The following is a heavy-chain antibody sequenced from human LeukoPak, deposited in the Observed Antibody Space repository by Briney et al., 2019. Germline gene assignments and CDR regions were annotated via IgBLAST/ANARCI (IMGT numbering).Heavy chain of an antibody. D-gene: IGHD3-10*01. Sequence: QTGGSLRLSCAASGFTVSSNYMSWVRQAPGKGLEWVSVIYSGGSTYYADSVKGRFTISRDNSKNTLYLQMNSLRAEDTAVYYCARESKPPYLDYYYCGMDVWGQGTTVTVSS. CDR1: GFTVSSNY. J-gene: IGHJ6*02. CDR3: ARESKPPYLDYYYCGMDV. CDR2: IYSGGST. V-gene: IGHV3-53*01.